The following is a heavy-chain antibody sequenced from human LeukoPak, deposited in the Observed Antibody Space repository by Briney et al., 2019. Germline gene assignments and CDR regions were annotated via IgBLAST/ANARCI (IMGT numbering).Heavy chain of an antibody. D-gene: IGHD6-6*01. CDR2: ISYDGSNK. J-gene: IGHJ4*02. CDR1: GFTFSSYG. V-gene: IGHV3-30*18. CDR3: AKEYSSSSRFDY. Sequence: PGRSLRLSCAASGFTFSSYGMHWVRQAPGKGLEWVAVISYDGSNKYYADSVKGRFTISRDNSKNTLYLQMNSLRAEDTAVYYCAKEYSSSSRFDYWGQGTLVTVSS.